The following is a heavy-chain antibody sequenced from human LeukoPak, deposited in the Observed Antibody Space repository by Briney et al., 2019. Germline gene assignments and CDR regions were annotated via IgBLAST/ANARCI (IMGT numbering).Heavy chain of an antibody. J-gene: IGHJ6*03. Sequence: SETLSLTCAVYGGSFSGYYWSWIRQPPGKGLEWIGYIYYSGSTNYNPSLKSRVTMSVDTSKNQFSLKLSSVTAADTAVYYCARGSGGYGEALTSVYYYYMDVWGKGTTVTVSS. CDR2: IYYSGST. V-gene: IGHV4-59*01. CDR3: ARGSGGYGEALTSVYYYYMDV. D-gene: IGHD4-17*01. CDR1: GGSFSGYY.